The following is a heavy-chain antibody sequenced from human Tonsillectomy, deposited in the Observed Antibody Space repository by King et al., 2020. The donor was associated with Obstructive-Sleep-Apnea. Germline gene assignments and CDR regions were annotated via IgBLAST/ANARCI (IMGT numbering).Heavy chain of an antibody. J-gene: IGHJ6*02. CDR1: GFTFSAYG. Sequence: VQLVESGGGVVQPGRSLRLSCAASGFTFSAYGMHWVRQAPGKGLEWLAVIWYDGTQKYYADSMKGRFTISRDNSKNTLYLQMNSLRPEDTAVYYCARDMQPATGDALDVWGQGATVTVSS. CDR2: IWYDGTQK. CDR3: ARDMQPATGDALDV. V-gene: IGHV3-33*01. D-gene: IGHD3-16*01.